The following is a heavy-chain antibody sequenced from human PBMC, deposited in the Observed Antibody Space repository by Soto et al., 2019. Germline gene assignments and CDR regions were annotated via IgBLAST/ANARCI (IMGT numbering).Heavy chain of an antibody. V-gene: IGHV3-23*01. J-gene: IGHJ4*02. CDR2: ISGSGGST. D-gene: IGHD1-26*01. CDR1: GFTFSSYA. CDR3: ARRGSGSYYDY. Sequence: EVQLLESGGGLVQPGGSLRLSCAASGFTFSSYAMRWVRQAPGKGLEWVSAISGSGGSTYYADSVKGRFTISRDNSKNTLYLQMNSMRAEDTAVYYCARRGSGSYYDYWGQGTLVTVSS.